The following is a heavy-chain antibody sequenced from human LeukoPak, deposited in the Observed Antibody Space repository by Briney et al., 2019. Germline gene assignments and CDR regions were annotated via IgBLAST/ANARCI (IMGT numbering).Heavy chain of an antibody. Sequence: GASVKVSCKASGGTFSSYAISWVRQAPGQGLEWMGGIIPIFGTANYAQKFQGRVTITADESTSTAYMELSSLRSEDTAVYYCARGPRVTLYYYYMDVWGKGTTVTVSS. J-gene: IGHJ6*03. CDR2: IIPIFGTA. CDR3: ARGPRVTLYYYYMDV. V-gene: IGHV1-69*13. CDR1: GGTFSSYA. D-gene: IGHD2-21*02.